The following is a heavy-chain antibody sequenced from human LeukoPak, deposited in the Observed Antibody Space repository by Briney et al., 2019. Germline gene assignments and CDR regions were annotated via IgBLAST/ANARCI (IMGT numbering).Heavy chain of an antibody. CDR2: IFYSGTI. V-gene: IGHV4-59*08. Sequence: SETLSLTCLVSGGSIRNYYWNWIRQPPGKGLEWIGYIFYSGTINYNPSLKSRVTISVDTSKNQFSLKLSSVTAADTAVYYCARIWQNDYGDYVGWFNPWGQGTLVTVSS. CDR1: GGSIRNYY. J-gene: IGHJ5*02. D-gene: IGHD4-17*01. CDR3: ARIWQNDYGDYVGWFNP.